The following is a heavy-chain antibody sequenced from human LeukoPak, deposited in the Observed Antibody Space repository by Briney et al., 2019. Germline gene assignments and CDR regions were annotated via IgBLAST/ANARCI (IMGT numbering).Heavy chain of an antibody. CDR3: ARGTRSIGITMVRGVMYPFDP. CDR1: GGSFSGYY. D-gene: IGHD3-10*01. Sequence: PSETLSLTCAVYGGSFSGYYWSWIRQPPGKGLEWIGEINHSGSTNYNPSLKSRVTIPVDTSKNQFSLKLSSVTAADTAVYYCARGTRSIGITMVRGVMYPFDPWGQGTLVTVSS. J-gene: IGHJ5*02. V-gene: IGHV4-34*01. CDR2: INHSGST.